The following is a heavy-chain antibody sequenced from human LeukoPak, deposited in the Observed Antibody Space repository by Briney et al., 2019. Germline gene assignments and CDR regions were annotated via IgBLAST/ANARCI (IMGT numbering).Heavy chain of an antibody. CDR3: ARERREQLLPPYTRSVTYFNY. J-gene: IGHJ4*02. CDR2: IYHSGST. D-gene: IGHD2-2*01. V-gene: IGHV4-38-2*02. Sequence: SETLSLTCTVSGYSINSGYYWGWIRQPPGKGLEWIGSIYHSGSTYYNPSLKRRVTISIDTSKNQFSLKLSSVTAADTAVYYCARERREQLLPPYTRSVTYFNYWGQGTLVTVSS. CDR1: GYSINSGYY.